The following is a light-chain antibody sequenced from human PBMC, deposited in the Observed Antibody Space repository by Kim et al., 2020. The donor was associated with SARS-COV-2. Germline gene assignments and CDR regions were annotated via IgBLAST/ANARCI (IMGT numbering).Light chain of an antibody. J-gene: IGLJ3*02. CDR3: CSYIGGPV. V-gene: IGLV2-11*01. CDR2: GVN. CDR1: NSDDGGYDY. Sequence: SPGQSGTISFTGTNSDDGGYDYVSWYQHHPGKAPKLMIYGVNKRPSGVPDRFSGSKSGNTASLAISGLQPGDEADYYCCSYIGGPVFGGGTKLTVL.